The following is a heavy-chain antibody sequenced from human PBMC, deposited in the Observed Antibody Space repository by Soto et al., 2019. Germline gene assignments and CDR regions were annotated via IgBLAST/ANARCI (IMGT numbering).Heavy chain of an antibody. V-gene: IGHV4-59*01. D-gene: IGHD5-12*01. Sequence: SETLSLTCTVSGGSISSYYWSWIRQPPGEGLEWIGYIYYSGSTNYNPSLKSRVTISVDTSKNQFSLKLSSVTAADTAVYYCARDSGYETSYYYYGMDVWGQGTTVTVSS. CDR3: ARDSGYETSYYYYGMDV. CDR2: IYYSGST. J-gene: IGHJ6*02. CDR1: GGSISSYY.